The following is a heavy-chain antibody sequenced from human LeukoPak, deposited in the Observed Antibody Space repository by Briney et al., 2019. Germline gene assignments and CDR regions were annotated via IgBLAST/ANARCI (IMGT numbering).Heavy chain of an antibody. V-gene: IGHV1-69*05. CDR3: ARDGNYVNSSGYYYFDY. CDR2: IIPIFGTA. J-gene: IGHJ4*02. Sequence: SVKVSCKASGGTFSSYAISWVRQAPGQRLEWMGGIIPIFGTANYAQKFQGRVTITTDESTSTAYMELSSLRSEDTAVYYCARDGNYVNSSGYYYFDYWGQGTLVTVSS. D-gene: IGHD3-22*01. CDR1: GGTFSSYA.